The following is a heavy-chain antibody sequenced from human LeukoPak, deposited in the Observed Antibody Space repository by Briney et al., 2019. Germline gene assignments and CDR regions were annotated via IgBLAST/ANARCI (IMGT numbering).Heavy chain of an antibody. D-gene: IGHD3-22*01. Sequence: GGSLKLSCAASGLTFSGSAMHWVRQASGKGLEWVGRIKSKTDGGTTDYAAPVKGRFTISRDDSKNTLYLQMNSLKTEDTAVYYCLRNIPYYYDSSGYSDQGTLVTVSS. V-gene: IGHV3-15*01. J-gene: IGHJ4*02. CDR3: LRNIPYYYDSSGY. CDR2: IKSKTDGGTT. CDR1: GLTFSGSA.